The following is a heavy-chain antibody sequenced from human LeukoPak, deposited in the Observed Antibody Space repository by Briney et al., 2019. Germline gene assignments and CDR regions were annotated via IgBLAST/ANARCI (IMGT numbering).Heavy chain of an antibody. V-gene: IGHV4-30-4*01. CDR3: ATSGYSSGWYGVVDY. CDR2: IYYSGST. CDR1: GGSISSGDYY. J-gene: IGHJ4*02. Sequence: SETLSLTCSVSGGSISSGDYYWSWIRQPPGKGLEWIGYIYYSGSTYYNPSLKSRLTISLDTSKNQFSLGLSSVTAADTAVYFCATSGYSSGWYGVVDYWGQGTLVTVSS. D-gene: IGHD6-19*01.